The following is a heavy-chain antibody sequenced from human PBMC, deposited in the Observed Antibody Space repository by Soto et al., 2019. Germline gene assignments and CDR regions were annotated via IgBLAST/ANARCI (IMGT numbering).Heavy chain of an antibody. CDR2: IYYSGST. D-gene: IGHD3-10*01. Sequence: QLQLQESGPGLVKPTETLSLTCTVSGGSISSSSYYCGWIRQPPGKGLEWIVIIYYSGSTYYNPSPKSRVTISVETSKNQFSLKLSSVTAADTAVYYCARHARGGKEVYGMDVWGQGTTVTVSS. CDR3: ARHARGGKEVYGMDV. J-gene: IGHJ6*02. V-gene: IGHV4-39*01. CDR1: GGSISSSSYY.